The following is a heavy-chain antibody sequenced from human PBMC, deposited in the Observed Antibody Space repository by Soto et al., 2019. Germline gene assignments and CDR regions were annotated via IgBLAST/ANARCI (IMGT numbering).Heavy chain of an antibody. CDR3: ASDPNDYVEYLYYFDY. V-gene: IGHV3-33*01. D-gene: IGHD4-17*01. CDR2: IWYDGSNK. CDR1: GFTFSSYG. J-gene: IGHJ4*02. Sequence: QVQLVESGGGVVQPGRSLRLSCAASGFTFSSYGMHWVRQAPGKGLEWVAVIWYDGSNKYYADSVKGRFTISRDNSKNTLYLQMNSLRAEDTAVYYCASDPNDYVEYLYYFDYWGQGTLVTVSS.